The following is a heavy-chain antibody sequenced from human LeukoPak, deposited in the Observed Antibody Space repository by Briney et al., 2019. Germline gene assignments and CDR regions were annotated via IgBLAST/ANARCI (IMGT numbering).Heavy chain of an antibody. J-gene: IGHJ4*02. D-gene: IGHD3-22*01. CDR2: IYYSGST. Sequence: TLSLTCTVSGGSISSYYWSWIRQPPGEGLEWIGYIYYSGSTNYNPSLKSRVTISVDTSKNQFSLKLSSVTAADTAVYYCARVLEGWDDSSGYYHRGFDYWGQGTLVTVSS. CDR3: ARVLEGWDDSSGYYHRGFDY. CDR1: GGSISSYY. V-gene: IGHV4-59*01.